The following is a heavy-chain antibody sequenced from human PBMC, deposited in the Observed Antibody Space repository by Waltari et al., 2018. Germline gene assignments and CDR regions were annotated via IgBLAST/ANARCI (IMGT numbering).Heavy chain of an antibody. J-gene: IGHJ4*02. V-gene: IGHV3-23*01. D-gene: IGHD6-19*01. Sequence: EVQLLESGGGLVQPGGSLRLSCAASGFTFSSSPLSWARQAPGKGLEWVSAISGSGGSTYYADSVKGRFTISRDNSKNTLYLQMNSLRAEDTAVYYCAKERAVAGPLGYWGQGTLVTVSS. CDR3: AKERAVAGPLGY. CDR1: GFTFSSSP. CDR2: ISGSGGST.